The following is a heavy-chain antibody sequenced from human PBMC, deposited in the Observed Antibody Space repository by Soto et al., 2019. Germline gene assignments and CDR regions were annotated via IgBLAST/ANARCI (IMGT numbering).Heavy chain of an antibody. Sequence: SETLSLTCSVSGGSITGTIDYWGWIRQSPGKGLEWIGNIYYDGSTFYNPSLKSRVTISVDTSKRQFSLRVSSVTAADTAVYYCARRASASWSNWFDSWGHGTLVTVSS. D-gene: IGHD2-2*01. CDR1: GGSITGTIDY. CDR2: IYYDGST. CDR3: ARRASASWSNWFDS. V-gene: IGHV4-39*01. J-gene: IGHJ5*01.